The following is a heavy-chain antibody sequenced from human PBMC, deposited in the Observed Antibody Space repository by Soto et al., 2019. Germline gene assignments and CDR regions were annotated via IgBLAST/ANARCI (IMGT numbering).Heavy chain of an antibody. Sequence: QVQLQESGPGLVKPSQTLSLTCTVSVGSISSGEYYWRWFRQPPGKGLEWIGYIYYSGCTYYSPSLKSGVTISVDTSKNQFSLKLSSVTAADTAVYYCASRKLWFCRPWVFDYWGQGTLVTVSS. D-gene: IGHD5-18*01. CDR1: VGSISSGEYY. J-gene: IGHJ4*02. CDR2: IYYSGCT. V-gene: IGHV4-30-4*01. CDR3: ASRKLWFCRPWVFDY.